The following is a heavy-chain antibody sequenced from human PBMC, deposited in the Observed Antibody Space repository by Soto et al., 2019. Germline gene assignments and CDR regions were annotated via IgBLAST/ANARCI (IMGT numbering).Heavy chain of an antibody. CDR2: ILPIFGTA. Sequence: QVQLVQSGAEVKKPGSSMKVSCKASGGTFSTSSINWVRQAPGQRPEWMGNILPIFGTADYGQKFQDRVTNTADKSTNTPYMELRSLFSDDTAVYYCARAHEYGGNSDAFDIWGQGTVVTVSS. D-gene: IGHD4-17*01. CDR3: ARAHEYGGNSDAFDI. V-gene: IGHV1-69*14. J-gene: IGHJ3*02. CDR1: GGTFSTSS.